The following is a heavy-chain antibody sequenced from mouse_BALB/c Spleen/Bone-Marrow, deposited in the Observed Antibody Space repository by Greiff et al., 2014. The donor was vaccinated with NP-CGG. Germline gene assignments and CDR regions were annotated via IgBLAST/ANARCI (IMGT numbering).Heavy chain of an antibody. J-gene: IGHJ1*01. V-gene: IGHV14-3*02. D-gene: IGHD1-1*01. CDR3: ASYYYGRDFDV. Sequence: EVQLQQSGAELVKPGASVKLSCTASGFNIKDTYMHWVKQRPEQGLEWIGRIDPANGNTKYDPKFQGKATITADTSSNTAYLQLSSLTSEDTAVYYCASYYYGRDFDVWGAGTTVTASS. CDR1: GFNIKDTY. CDR2: IDPANGNT.